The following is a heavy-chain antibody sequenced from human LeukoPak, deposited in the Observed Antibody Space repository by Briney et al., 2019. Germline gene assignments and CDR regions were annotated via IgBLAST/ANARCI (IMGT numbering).Heavy chain of an antibody. D-gene: IGHD2-15*01. CDR3: ARESLGYCSGGSCYGGPFDY. Sequence: GGSLRPSCAASGFTFSSYAMHWVRQAPGKGLEWVAVISYDGSNKYYADSVKGRFTISRDNSKNTLYLQMNSLRAEDTAVYYCARESLGYCSGGSCYGGPFDYWGQGTLVTVSS. V-gene: IGHV3-30-3*01. CDR1: GFTFSSYA. CDR2: ISYDGSNK. J-gene: IGHJ4*02.